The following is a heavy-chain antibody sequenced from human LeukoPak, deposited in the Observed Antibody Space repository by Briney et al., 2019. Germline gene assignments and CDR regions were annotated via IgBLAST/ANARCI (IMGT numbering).Heavy chain of an antibody. CDR3: AKQPTRGLFDN. J-gene: IGHJ4*02. Sequence: GGSLRLSCAASGFTFSDYTMSWVRQAPGKGLEWVSAISGTGSRTYYADSVQGRFSISRDNSKRTLFFQMNSLRAEDTAMYYCAKQPTRGLFDNWGQGTLVTVSS. V-gene: IGHV3-23*01. D-gene: IGHD3-10*01. CDR1: GFTFSDYT. CDR2: ISGTGSRT.